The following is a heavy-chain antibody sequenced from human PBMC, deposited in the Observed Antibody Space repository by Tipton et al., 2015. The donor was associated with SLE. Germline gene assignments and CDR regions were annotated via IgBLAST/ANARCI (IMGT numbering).Heavy chain of an antibody. CDR1: GGSFSAYY. V-gene: IGHV4-34*01. CDR3: ATYSNSSRNAFDI. Sequence: TLSLTCAVYGGSFSAYYWSWIRQPPGKGLEWIGEINHSGSTNYIPSLKSRVTISVDTSKSQLSLKGSSVTAADTAVYYCATYSNSSRNAFDIWGQGTVVTVSS. J-gene: IGHJ3*02. CDR2: INHSGST. D-gene: IGHD6-6*01.